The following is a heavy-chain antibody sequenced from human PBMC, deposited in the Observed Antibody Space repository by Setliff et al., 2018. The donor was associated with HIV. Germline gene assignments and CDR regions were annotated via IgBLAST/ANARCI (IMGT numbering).Heavy chain of an antibody. CDR3: ASRRAAMWHGLFVGFEN. D-gene: IGHD1-26*01. V-gene: IGHV4-34*01. Sequence: SETLSLTCAVYGGSFSGSYWSWIRQPPGKGLEWIGEINHSGSTNYSPSLKSRVTISVDTSKNQFSLKLSSVTAADTAVYYCASRRAAMWHGLFVGFENWGQGTLVTVAS. CDR2: INHSGST. CDR1: GGSFSGSY. J-gene: IGHJ4*02.